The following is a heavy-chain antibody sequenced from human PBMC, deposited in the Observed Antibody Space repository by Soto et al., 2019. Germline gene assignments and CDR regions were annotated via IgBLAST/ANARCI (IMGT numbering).Heavy chain of an antibody. CDR1: GFTFSSYA. V-gene: IGHV3-30-3*01. CDR2: ISYDGSNK. Sequence: GGSLRLSCAASGFTFSSYAMHWVRQAPGKGLEWVAVISYDGSNKYYADSVKGRFTISRDNSKNTLYLQMNSLRAEDTAVYYCAREVTIFGVVRPNYFDYWGQGTLVTVSS. CDR3: AREVTIFGVVRPNYFDY. J-gene: IGHJ4*02. D-gene: IGHD3-3*01.